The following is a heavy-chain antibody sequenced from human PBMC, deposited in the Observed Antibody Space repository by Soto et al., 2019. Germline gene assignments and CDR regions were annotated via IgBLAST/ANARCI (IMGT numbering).Heavy chain of an antibody. Sequence: GGSLRLSCAASGFNFSNYWMSWVRQAPGKGLEWVAKINEDGSEKYHVDSVKGRFTISRDNARNSLYLQMDSLRAEDTAVYYCARDAAWSFDYWGQGTLVTVSS. CDR3: ARDAAWSFDY. CDR1: GFNFSNYW. D-gene: IGHD2-15*01. CDR2: INEDGSEK. V-gene: IGHV3-7*01. J-gene: IGHJ4*02.